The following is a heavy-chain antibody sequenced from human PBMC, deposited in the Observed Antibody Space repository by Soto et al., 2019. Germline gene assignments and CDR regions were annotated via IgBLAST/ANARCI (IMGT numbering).Heavy chain of an antibody. CDR1: GGSISSYY. CDR3: ARGDDYIWGSYPSFDY. D-gene: IGHD3-16*02. V-gene: IGHV4-59*01. CDR2: IYYSGST. J-gene: IGHJ4*02. Sequence: SETLSLTCTVSGGSISSYYWSWIRQPPGKGLEWIGYIYYSGSTNYSPSLKSRVTISVDTSKNQFSLKLSSVTAADTAVYYCARGDDYIWGSYPSFDYWGQGTLVTVSS.